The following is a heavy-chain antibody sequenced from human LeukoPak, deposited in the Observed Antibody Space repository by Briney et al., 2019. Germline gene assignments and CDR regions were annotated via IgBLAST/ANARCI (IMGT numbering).Heavy chain of an antibody. D-gene: IGHD3-22*01. J-gene: IGHJ4*02. CDR1: GFTFSSYS. Sequence: PGGSLRLSCAASGFTFSSYSMNWVRQAPGKGLEWVSSISSSSSCIYYADSVKGRFTISRDNAKNSLYLQMNSLRAEDTAVYYCAREIRYYDSSGLTSFDYWGQGTLVTVSS. V-gene: IGHV3-21*01. CDR3: AREIRYYDSSGLTSFDY. CDR2: ISSSSSCI.